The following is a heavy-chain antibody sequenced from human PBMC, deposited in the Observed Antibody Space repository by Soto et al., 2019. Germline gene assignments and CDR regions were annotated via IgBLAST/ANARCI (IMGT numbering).Heavy chain of an antibody. V-gene: IGHV1-69*13. CDR1: GGTFSSFG. CDR2: IIPVFGRP. J-gene: IGHJ5*02. CDR3: AKGDNLGPKTGYAFDP. D-gene: IGHD5-12*01. Sequence: ASVKVSCKASGGTFSSFGISWVRQAPGQGLEWMGGIIPVFGRPNYAQRFRGRLTITADESTNTGYMELIDLRSEDTAVYFCAKGDNLGPKTGYAFDPWGQGIMVTVSS.